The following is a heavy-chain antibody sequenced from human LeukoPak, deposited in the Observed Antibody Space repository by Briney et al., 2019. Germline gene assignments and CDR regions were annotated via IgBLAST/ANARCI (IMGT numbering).Heavy chain of an antibody. D-gene: IGHD4-17*01. CDR2: IKQDGTEK. CDR3: ARALYDYGDYVSGY. J-gene: IGHJ4*02. CDR1: GFTFSSYW. Sequence: GGSLRLSCAASGFTFSSYWMSWVRQAPGKGLAWVSSIKQDGTEKYYVDSLKGRFTISRDNAKNSLYLQMHSLRVDDTAVYYCARALYDYGDYVSGYWGQGTLVTVSS. V-gene: IGHV3-7*01.